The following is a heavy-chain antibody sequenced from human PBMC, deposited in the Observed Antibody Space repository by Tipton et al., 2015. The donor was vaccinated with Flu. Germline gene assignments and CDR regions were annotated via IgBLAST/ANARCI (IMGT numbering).Heavy chain of an antibody. CDR2: IYYNGGT. CDR1: GDSMRSYY. V-gene: IGHV4-59*01. CDR3: ARDQTYYYGSSDAFDV. J-gene: IGHJ3*01. D-gene: IGHD3-10*01. Sequence: TLSLTCSVSGDSMRSYYWSWIRQPPGKGLEWIGNIYYNGGTDYNPSLNSRVTISVDMSKNQFSLKLTSVTAADTAVYYCARDQTYYYGSSDAFDVWGHGTMVTVSS.